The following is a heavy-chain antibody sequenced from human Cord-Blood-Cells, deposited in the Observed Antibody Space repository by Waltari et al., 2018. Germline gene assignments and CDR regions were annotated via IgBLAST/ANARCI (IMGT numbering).Heavy chain of an antibody. V-gene: IGHV4-38-2*01. CDR1: GYSTSSGYS. CDR2: IYHSGST. J-gene: IGHJ4*02. D-gene: IGHD6-13*01. CDR3: ASGYSSSDY. Sequence: QVQLQESGPGLVKPSETLPLTRPVSGYSTSSGYSWGWIRQPPGKGLEWIGSIYHSGSTYYNPSLKSRVTISVDTSKNQFSLKLSSVTAADTAVYYCASGYSSSDYWGQGTLVTFSS.